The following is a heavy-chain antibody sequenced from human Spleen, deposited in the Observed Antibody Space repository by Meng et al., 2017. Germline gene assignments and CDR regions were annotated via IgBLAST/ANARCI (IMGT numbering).Heavy chain of an antibody. D-gene: IGHD3-9*01. V-gene: IGHV3-48*03. Sequence: GGSLRLSCAASGFTFSSYEMNWVRQAPGKGLEWVSYISSSGSTIYYADSVKGRFTISRDNAKNSLYLQMNSLRAEDTAVYYCARAPPVLRYFDWFLDAFDIWGQGKRV. J-gene: IGHJ3*02. CDR3: ARAPPVLRYFDWFLDAFDI. CDR2: ISSSGSTI. CDR1: GFTFSSYE.